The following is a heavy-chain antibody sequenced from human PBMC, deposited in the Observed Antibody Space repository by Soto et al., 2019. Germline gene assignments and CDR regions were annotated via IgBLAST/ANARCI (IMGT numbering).Heavy chain of an antibody. CDR2: ISGSGGPT. V-gene: IGHV3-23*01. CDR3: AKDPLPDGTPGAWFDA. Sequence: EVQLLESGGGLAQPGGSLRLSCAASGFTFSSYAMSWVRQAPGKGLEWVSAISGSGGPTYYADSVKGRFTISRDNSKNTLYLQMNSLRAEDTAVYYCAKDPLPDGTPGAWFDAWGQGTLVTVSS. J-gene: IGHJ5*02. CDR1: GFTFSSYA. D-gene: IGHD1-1*01.